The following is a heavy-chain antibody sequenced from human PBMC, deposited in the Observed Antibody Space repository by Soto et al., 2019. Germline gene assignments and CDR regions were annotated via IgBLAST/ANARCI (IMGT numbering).Heavy chain of an antibody. J-gene: IGHJ5*01. CDR2: INSSGGT. Sequence: TSETLSLTCSVSDGSISGYYWSWIRQPSGKGLGWIGRINSSGGTNYNPSLKSRVTMSADTSRNQLSLRLFSVTAADTSIYSCARDRRDCSSISGSPWFDASGKGTLVTVSS. V-gene: IGHV4-4*07. D-gene: IGHD2-2*01. CDR3: ARDRRDCSSISGSPWFDA. CDR1: DGSISGYY.